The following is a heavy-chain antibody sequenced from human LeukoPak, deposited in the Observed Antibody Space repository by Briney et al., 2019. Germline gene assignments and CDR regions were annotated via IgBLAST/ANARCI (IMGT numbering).Heavy chain of an antibody. CDR3: ARASGKQLAFDY. CDR1: GGSISSGDYY. V-gene: IGHV4-30-4*08. D-gene: IGHD6-6*01. J-gene: IGHJ4*02. Sequence: PSQTLSLTCTVSGGSISSGDYYWSWIRQPPGKGLQWIGYIYYSVSTYYNPSLKSRVTISVDTSKNQFSLKLSSVTAADTAVYYCARASGKQLAFDYWGQGTLVTVSS. CDR2: IYYSVST.